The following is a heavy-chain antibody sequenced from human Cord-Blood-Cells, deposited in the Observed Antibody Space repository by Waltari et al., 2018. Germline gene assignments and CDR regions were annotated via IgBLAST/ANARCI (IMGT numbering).Heavy chain of an antibody. CDR3: ARGKYCSSTSCYYFDY. D-gene: IGHD2-2*01. V-gene: IGHV1-69*01. CDR2: IIPIFGTA. Sequence: QVQLVQSGAVVKKPGSSVKVYCKASGGTVSSYAISWVRPDPGQGLEWMGGIIPIFGTANYAQKFQGRVTITADESTSTAYMELSSLRSEDTAVYYCARGKYCSSTSCYYFDYWGQGTLVTVSS. CDR1: GGTVSSYA. J-gene: IGHJ4*02.